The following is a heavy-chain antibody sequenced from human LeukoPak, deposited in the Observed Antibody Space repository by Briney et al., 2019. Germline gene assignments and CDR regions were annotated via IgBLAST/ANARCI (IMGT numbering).Heavy chain of an antibody. CDR1: GFTFSSYS. J-gene: IGHJ4*02. D-gene: IGHD1-26*01. CDR2: ISSSSSYI. V-gene: IGHV3-21*01. CDR3: ARDSGWEQGGFDY. Sequence: GGSLRLSCAASGFTFSSYSMNWVRQAPGRGLEWVSSISSSSSYIYYADSVKGRFTISRDNAKNSLYLQMNSLRAEDTAVYYCARDSGWEQGGFDYWGQGTLVTVSS.